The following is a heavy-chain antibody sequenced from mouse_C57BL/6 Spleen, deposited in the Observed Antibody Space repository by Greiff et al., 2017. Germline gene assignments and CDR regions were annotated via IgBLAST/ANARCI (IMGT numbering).Heavy chain of an antibody. CDR1: GYSITSGYY. V-gene: IGHV3-6*01. Sequence: ESGPGLVKPSQSLSLTCSVTGYSITSGYYWNWIRQFPGNKLEWMGYISYDGSNNYNPSLKNRISITRDTSKNQFFLKLNSVTTEDTATYYCARLAGSSHWYFDVWGTGTTVTVSS. CDR2: ISYDGSN. D-gene: IGHD1-1*01. CDR3: ARLAGSSHWYFDV. J-gene: IGHJ1*03.